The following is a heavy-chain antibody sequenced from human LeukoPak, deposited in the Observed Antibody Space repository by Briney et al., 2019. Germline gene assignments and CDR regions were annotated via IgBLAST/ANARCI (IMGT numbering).Heavy chain of an antibody. D-gene: IGHD1-26*01. Sequence: GGTLRLSCAASGFTFSSYGMSWVRQAPGKGLEWVSAISGRGGSTYYADSVKGRFTISRDNSKNTLYLQMNSLRAEDTAVYYCARDPYSGSYGNYYYYFMDVWGKGTTVTISS. V-gene: IGHV3-23*01. CDR2: ISGRGGST. CDR1: GFTFSSYG. J-gene: IGHJ6*03. CDR3: ARDPYSGSYGNYYYYFMDV.